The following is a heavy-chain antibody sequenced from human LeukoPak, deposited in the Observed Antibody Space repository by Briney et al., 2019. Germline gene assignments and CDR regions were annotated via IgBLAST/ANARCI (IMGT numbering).Heavy chain of an antibody. CDR2: INEGGSER. Sequence: GGSLRLSCVGSGFTFSSYWMNWVRQAPGKGLEWVASINEGGSERHYVDSVKGRFTMSRDDAKNSGYLQMNSLRAEDTAVYYCVRLTWTEVADWGQGTLVTVSS. J-gene: IGHJ4*02. D-gene: IGHD3/OR15-3a*01. CDR1: GFTFSSYW. CDR3: VRLTWTEVAD. V-gene: IGHV3-7*03.